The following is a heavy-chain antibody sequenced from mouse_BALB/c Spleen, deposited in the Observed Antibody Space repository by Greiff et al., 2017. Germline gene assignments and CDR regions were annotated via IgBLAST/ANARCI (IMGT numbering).Heavy chain of an antibody. J-gene: IGHJ2*01. V-gene: IGHV5-12-1*01. Sequence: EVQLVESGGGLVKPGGSLKLSCAASGFAFSSYDMSWVRQTPEKRLEWVAYISSGGGGTYYPDTVKGRFTISRDNAKNTLYLQMSSLKSEDTAMYYCARPGGYFDYWGQGTTLTVSS. CDR3: ARPGGYFDY. CDR2: ISSGGGGT. CDR1: GFAFSSYD.